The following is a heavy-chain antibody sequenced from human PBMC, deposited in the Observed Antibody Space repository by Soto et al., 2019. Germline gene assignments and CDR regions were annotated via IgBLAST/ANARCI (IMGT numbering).Heavy chain of an antibody. J-gene: IGHJ5*02. CDR3: ARGPHYLSAGYYFDN. V-gene: IGHV1-69*13. CDR1: GGVFSNYA. Sequence: SVKVSCKASGGVFSNYALTWLRQSPGQGLEWVGGIVPVFGTPNYAPKFQGRVTVTADESTRTGYMELTSLTSEDTAIYYCARGPHYLSAGYYFDNWGQGTLVTVSS. D-gene: IGHD3-9*01. CDR2: IVPVFGTP.